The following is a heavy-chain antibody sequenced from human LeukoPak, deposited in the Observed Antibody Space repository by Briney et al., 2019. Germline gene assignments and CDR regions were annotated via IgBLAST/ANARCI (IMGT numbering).Heavy chain of an antibody. CDR2: MHHSGNS. J-gene: IGHJ4*02. Sequence: TSETLSLTCTVSGNSIRSDYYWGWIRQPPGKGLEWIGSMHHSGNSNYNPSLKSRVTISVETSKNQFSLKLSSVTAADTAVYYCARVTGYMIEDYFDYWGQGTLVTVSS. D-gene: IGHD3-22*01. V-gene: IGHV4-38-2*02. CDR1: GNSIRSDYY. CDR3: ARVTGYMIEDYFDY.